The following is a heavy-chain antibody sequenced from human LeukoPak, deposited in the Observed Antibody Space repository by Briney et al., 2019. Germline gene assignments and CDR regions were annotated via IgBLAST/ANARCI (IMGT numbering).Heavy chain of an antibody. V-gene: IGHV3-21*01. CDR2: ISSSSSYI. J-gene: IGHJ6*03. D-gene: IGHD3-3*01. CDR1: GFTFSSYS. CDR3: ARGVLFGVVIHSYMDV. Sequence: GGSLRLSCAASGFTFSSYSMNWVRQAPGKGLEWVSSISSSSSYIYYADSVKGRFTISRDNAKNSLYLQMNSLRAEDTAVYYCARGVLFGVVIHSYMDVWGKGTTVTVSS.